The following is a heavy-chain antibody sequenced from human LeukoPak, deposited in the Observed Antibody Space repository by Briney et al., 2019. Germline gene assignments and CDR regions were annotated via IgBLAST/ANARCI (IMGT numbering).Heavy chain of an antibody. Sequence: LETLSLTCAVYGGSFSGYYWSWIRQPPGKGLEWIGEINHSGSTNYNPSLKSRVTISVDTSKNQFSLKLSSVTAADTAVYYCARGRSSSLARYYYYYMDVWGKGTTVTVSS. CDR2: INHSGST. J-gene: IGHJ6*03. D-gene: IGHD6-6*01. V-gene: IGHV4-34*01. CDR1: GGSFSGYY. CDR3: ARGRSSSLARYYYYYMDV.